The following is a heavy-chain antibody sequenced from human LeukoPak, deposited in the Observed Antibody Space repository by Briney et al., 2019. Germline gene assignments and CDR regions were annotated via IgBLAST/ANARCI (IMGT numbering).Heavy chain of an antibody. D-gene: IGHD6-13*01. CDR1: GFTFSNSG. CDR2: ISYDGSNK. V-gene: IGHV3-30*18. Sequence: GGSLRLSCAASGFTFSNSGMHWVRQAPGKGLEWVAVISYDGSNKQYVDSVKGRFTISRDNSKNTLYLQMNSLRAEDTAVYYCAKDVAAVGTIPDYWGQGALVTVSS. J-gene: IGHJ4*02. CDR3: AKDVAAVGTIPDY.